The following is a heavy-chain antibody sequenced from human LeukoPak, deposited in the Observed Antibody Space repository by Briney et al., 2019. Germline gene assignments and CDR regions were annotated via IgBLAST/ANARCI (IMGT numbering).Heavy chain of an antibody. J-gene: IGHJ6*02. V-gene: IGHV3-11*04. D-gene: IGHD6-6*01. CDR1: GFTFSDYY. Sequence: PGGSLRLSCAASGFTFSDYYMSWIRQAPGKGLEWVSYISSSGSTIYYADSVKGRFTISRDNAKNSLYLQMNSLRAEDTAVYYCAREASSSSNYYYGMDVWGQGTTVTVSS. CDR2: ISSSGSTI. CDR3: AREASSSSNYYYGMDV.